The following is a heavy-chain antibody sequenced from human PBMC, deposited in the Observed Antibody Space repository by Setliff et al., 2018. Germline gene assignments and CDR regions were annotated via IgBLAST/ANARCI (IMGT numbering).Heavy chain of an antibody. D-gene: IGHD4-4*01. CDR3: AKGAHFSNYARVFDP. V-gene: IGHV3-48*03. CDR1: GFTFKTYE. J-gene: IGHJ5*02. CDR2: THTDGITI. Sequence: GSLRLSCEASGFTFKTYEMIWVRQAPGKGLERVSKTHTDGITIYSDSVRGRFTIFRDSAKNSLHLQMSSLRAEDTASYFCAKGAHFSNYARVFDPWGQGTLVTVPQ.